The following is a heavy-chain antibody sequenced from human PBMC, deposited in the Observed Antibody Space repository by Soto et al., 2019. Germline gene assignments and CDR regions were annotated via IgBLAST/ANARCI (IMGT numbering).Heavy chain of an antibody. J-gene: IGHJ4*02. V-gene: IGHV4-4*02. D-gene: IGHD3-22*01. CDR3: ARLVYDSRLNYLYFDH. CDR2: VYNDGSS. CDR1: GVPISRGNW. Sequence: SETLSLTCAVSGVPISRGNWWSWVRQPPGKGLEWIAEVYNDGSSNYHPSLESRATISVDRSKNQFSLRLSSVTAADTGKYYCARLVYDSRLNYLYFDHWGQGTLVTVSS.